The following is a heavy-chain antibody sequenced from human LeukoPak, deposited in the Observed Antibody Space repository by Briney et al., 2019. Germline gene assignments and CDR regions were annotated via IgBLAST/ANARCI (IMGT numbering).Heavy chain of an antibody. CDR1: GYRFTNYW. CDR3: ARRVVNNRNWYFNL. V-gene: IGHV5-51*01. CDR2: IYPGDSNT. Sequence: KAGESLKISCKGSGYRFTNYWIGWVRQMPGKGLEWMGIIYPGDSNTRYSPSFQGQFTISADKSINTAYVQWSSLKASDTAMYYCARRVVNNRNWYFNLWGRGTLVTVSS. J-gene: IGHJ2*01. D-gene: IGHD4-23*01.